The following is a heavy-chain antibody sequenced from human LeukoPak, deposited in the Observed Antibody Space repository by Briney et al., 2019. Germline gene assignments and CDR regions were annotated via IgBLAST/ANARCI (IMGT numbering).Heavy chain of an antibody. CDR3: ARYSTNFGWFDP. Sequence: KSSETLSLTCTVSGGSISGYYWSWIRQPPGKGLEWIGYIYYSGSTNSNPSLKSRVTISVDTSKNQFSLKLSSVTAADTAVYYCARYSTNFGWFDPWGQGTLVTVSS. J-gene: IGHJ5*02. CDR2: IYYSGST. CDR1: GGSISGYY. D-gene: IGHD3-3*01. V-gene: IGHV4-59*08.